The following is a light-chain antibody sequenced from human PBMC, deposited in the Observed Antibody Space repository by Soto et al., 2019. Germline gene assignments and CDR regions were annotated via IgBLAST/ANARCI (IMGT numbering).Light chain of an antibody. Sequence: QSVLTQSPSVSAAPGQKVTISCSGSSSNIGNNYVSWYQQLPGTAPKLLIYDNNKRPSGIPDRFSGSKSGTSGTLDITGLQTGDEADYYCATWDASLPGEVFGGGTKLTVL. J-gene: IGLJ2*01. CDR3: ATWDASLPGEV. CDR2: DNN. V-gene: IGLV1-51*01. CDR1: SSNIGNNY.